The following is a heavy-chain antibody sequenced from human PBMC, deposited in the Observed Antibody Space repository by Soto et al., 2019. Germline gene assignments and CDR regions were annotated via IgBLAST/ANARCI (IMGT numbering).Heavy chain of an antibody. CDR3: ARAGCSGVKCLDFDS. CDR1: GASFSSHT. Sequence: QVQLVQSGAEVKKPGSSVKVSCKTSGASFSSHTISWVRQAPGQGLEWMGRIIPIVGVTNYAQKFQGRATITADKSTSTAYMELSSLTSEDTAVYFCARAGCSGVKCLDFDSWGQGTLVTVSS. V-gene: IGHV1-69*02. J-gene: IGHJ4*02. D-gene: IGHD2-15*01. CDR2: IIPIVGVT.